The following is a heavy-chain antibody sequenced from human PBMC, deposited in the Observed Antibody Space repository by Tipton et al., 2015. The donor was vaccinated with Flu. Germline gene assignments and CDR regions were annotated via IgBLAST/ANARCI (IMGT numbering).Heavy chain of an antibody. Sequence: TLSLTCSVSGDSIGYPYFWGWIRQAPGKGLEWIGNIHRSGNGYYNPSLKSRVTMSVDSSKNQFSLRLTSVTAADTAVYYCARMRERDCTLGVCYLWWFDVWGRGTLLTVSS. CDR3: ARMRERDCTLGVCYLWWFDV. D-gene: IGHD2-8*01. J-gene: IGHJ2*01. CDR1: GDSIGYPYF. V-gene: IGHV4-38-2*01. CDR2: IHRSGNG.